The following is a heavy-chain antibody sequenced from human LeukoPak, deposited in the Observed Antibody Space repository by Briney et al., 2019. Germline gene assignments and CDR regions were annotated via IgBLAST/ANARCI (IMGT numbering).Heavy chain of an antibody. J-gene: IGHJ6*03. CDR3: ARPYCSSTSCYVYYYYYYMDV. Sequence: GGSLRLSCAASGFIFSTYGMSWVRQAPGKGLEWVSHISGNFPSTYYADSVKGRFTISRDNFKNTLYLQMNSLRAEDTAVYYCARPYCSSTSCYVYYYYYYMDVWGKGTTVTVSS. CDR1: GFIFSTYG. CDR2: ISGNFPST. D-gene: IGHD2-2*01. V-gene: IGHV3-23*01.